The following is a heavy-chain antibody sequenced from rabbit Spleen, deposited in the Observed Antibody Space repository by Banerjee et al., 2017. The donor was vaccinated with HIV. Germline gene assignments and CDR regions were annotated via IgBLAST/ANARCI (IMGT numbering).Heavy chain of an antibody. D-gene: IGHD1-1*01. CDR2: INAVTGKA. Sequence: QEQLVESGGGLVKPEGSLKLSCTASGFSFSNKAVMCWVRQAPGKGLEWIACINAVTGKAVYANWAKGRSTFSKTSSTTATLQMTRLTVADTATYFCARDSSSSGYYRDTRLDLWGPGTLVTVS. V-gene: IGHV1S45*01. CDR3: ARDSSSSGYYRDTRLDL. CDR1: GFSFSNKAV. J-gene: IGHJ3*01.